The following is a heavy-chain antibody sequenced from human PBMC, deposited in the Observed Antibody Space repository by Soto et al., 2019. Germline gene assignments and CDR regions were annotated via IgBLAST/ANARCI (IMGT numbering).Heavy chain of an antibody. CDR3: AIWGGGYYYGMDV. J-gene: IGHJ6*02. CDR1: GFTFSSYS. V-gene: IGHV3-21*01. D-gene: IGHD3-16*01. CDR2: ISSSSSYI. Sequence: EVQLVESGGGLVKPGGSLRLSCAASGFTFSSYSMNWVRQAPGKGLEWVSSISSSSSYIYYADSVKGRFTISRDNAKNSLDLQMNSLRAEDTAVYYCAIWGGGYYYGMDVWGQGTTVTVSS.